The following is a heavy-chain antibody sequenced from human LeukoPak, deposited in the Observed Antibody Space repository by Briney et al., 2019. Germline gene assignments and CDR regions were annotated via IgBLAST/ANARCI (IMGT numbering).Heavy chain of an antibody. CDR3: ARLPPALAGFDY. V-gene: IGHV4-59*01. Sequence: PSETLSLTCTVSGGSISSYYWSWIRQPPGKGLEWIGYIYYSGSTNYNPSLKSRVTISVDTSKNQFSLKLSSVTAADTAVYYCARLPPALAGFDYWGQGTLVTVSS. CDR2: IYYSGST. D-gene: IGHD6-19*01. J-gene: IGHJ4*02. CDR1: GGSISSYY.